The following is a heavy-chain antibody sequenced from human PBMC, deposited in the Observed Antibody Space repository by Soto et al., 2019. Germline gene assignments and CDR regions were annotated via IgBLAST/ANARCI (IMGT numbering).Heavy chain of an antibody. V-gene: IGHV3-30*18. Sequence: QVQLVESGGGVVQPGTSLRLSCAASGFTFSSYGMHWVRQAPGKGLEWVAVISYDGSNKYYADSVKGRFTISRDNSKNTLYLQMNSLRAEDTAVYYCAKSNLEWPYMDVWGKGTTVTVSS. J-gene: IGHJ6*03. CDR3: AKSNLEWPYMDV. D-gene: IGHD3-3*01. CDR1: GFTFSSYG. CDR2: ISYDGSNK.